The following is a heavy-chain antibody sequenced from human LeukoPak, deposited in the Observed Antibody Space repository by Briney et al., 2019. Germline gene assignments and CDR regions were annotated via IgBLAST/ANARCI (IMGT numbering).Heavy chain of an antibody. CDR2: ITTDGSGT. CDR1: GFTFGRYW. Sequence: GGSLRLSCADSGFTFGRYWMHWVRQAPGKGLVWVSHITTDGSGTSYADSVKGRFTISRDNAKNTLYLQMNSLRAEDTAVYYCARGAIVGANFDYWGQGTLVTVSS. D-gene: IGHD1-26*01. CDR3: ARGAIVGANFDY. V-gene: IGHV3-74*01. J-gene: IGHJ4*02.